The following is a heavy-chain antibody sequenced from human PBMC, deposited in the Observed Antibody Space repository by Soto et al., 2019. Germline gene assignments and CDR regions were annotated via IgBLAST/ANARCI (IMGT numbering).Heavy chain of an antibody. CDR1: GYTFTGYY. V-gene: IGHV1-2*02. CDR3: ARDYDFWSGYSSFNNWFDP. CDR2: INPNSGGT. J-gene: IGHJ5*02. Sequence: GASVKVSCKASGYTFTGYYMHWVRQAPGQGLEWMGWINPNSGGTNYAQKFQGRVTMTRDTSISTAYMELSRLRSDDTAVYYCARDYDFWSGYSSFNNWFDPWGQGTLVTVAS. D-gene: IGHD3-3*01.